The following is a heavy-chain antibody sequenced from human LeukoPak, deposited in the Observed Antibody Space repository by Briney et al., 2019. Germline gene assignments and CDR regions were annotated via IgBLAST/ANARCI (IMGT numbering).Heavy chain of an antibody. Sequence: ASVKVSCKASGYTFTSYVINWVRQATGQGLEWMGWMNPNSGNTGYAQKFQGRVTMTRNTSISTAYMELSSLRSEDTAVYYCAREVESGYDYYYYYYMDVWGKGTTVTVSS. D-gene: IGHD5-12*01. CDR2: MNPNSGNT. J-gene: IGHJ6*03. V-gene: IGHV1-8*01. CDR1: GYTFTSYV. CDR3: AREVESGYDYYYYYYMDV.